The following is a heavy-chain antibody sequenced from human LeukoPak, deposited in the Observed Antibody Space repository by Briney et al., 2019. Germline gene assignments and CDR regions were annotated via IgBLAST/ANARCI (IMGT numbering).Heavy chain of an antibody. Sequence: SETLSLTCAVSGDSISSYYWSWIRQPPGKGLEWIGYIYYSGSTYYNPSLKSRVTISVDTSKNQFSLKLSSVTAADTAVYYCAREVPAAHNWFDPWGQGTLVTVSS. CDR2: IYYSGST. CDR3: AREVPAAHNWFDP. CDR1: GDSISSYY. D-gene: IGHD2-2*01. V-gene: IGHV4-30-4*08. J-gene: IGHJ5*02.